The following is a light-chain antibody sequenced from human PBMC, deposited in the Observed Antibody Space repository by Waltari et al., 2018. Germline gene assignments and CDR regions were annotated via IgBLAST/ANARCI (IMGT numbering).Light chain of an antibody. CDR2: KAA. Sequence: DIQMTQSPSTLSTSVGDRVTITCRASQSISSWLAWYQHKPGKAPKLLIYKAANLESGVPSRFRGSGSGTEFTLTISSLQPDDVATYYCQHYNSPPYTFGQGTKLEIK. CDR3: QHYNSPPYT. J-gene: IGKJ2*01. V-gene: IGKV1-5*03. CDR1: QSISSW.